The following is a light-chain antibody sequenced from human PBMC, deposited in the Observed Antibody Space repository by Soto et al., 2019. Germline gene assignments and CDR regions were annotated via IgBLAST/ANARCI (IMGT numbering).Light chain of an antibody. J-gene: IGKJ1*01. V-gene: IGKV1-6*01. CDR2: AAS. CDR3: LQDYNYPRT. Sequence: AIQMTQTPSSLSASVGDRVTITCRASQGIRNDLGWYQQKPGKAPKLLIYAASGLQSGVPSRFSGSGSGTDFTLTISSLQPEDFATYYCLQDYNYPRTFGQGTKVEIQ. CDR1: QGIRND.